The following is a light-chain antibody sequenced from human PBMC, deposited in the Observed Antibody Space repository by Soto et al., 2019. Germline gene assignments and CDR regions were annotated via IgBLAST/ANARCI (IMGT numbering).Light chain of an antibody. J-gene: IGKJ1*01. CDR3: QQYNNYWT. CDR2: DAS. CDR1: QSISSW. Sequence: DIPLTQSPSFLSASVGYRITITCRASQSISSWLAWYQQKPGKAPKLLIYDASSLESGVPSRFSGSGSATEFTLTISSLQPDDFATYYCQQYNNYWTFGQGTKVDIK. V-gene: IGKV1-5*01.